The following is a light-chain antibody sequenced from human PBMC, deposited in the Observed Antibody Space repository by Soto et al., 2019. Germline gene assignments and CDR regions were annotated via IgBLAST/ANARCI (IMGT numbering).Light chain of an antibody. V-gene: IGLV1-40*01. CDR3: QSYDTALSVYVV. Sequence: HSVMTQPPSVSGAPGQRVTISCTGSSSTIGAGFDVHWYQQLPGTAPKLLIYGDTNRPSGVPDRFSGSKSGTSASLVITGLQAEDEADYYCQSYDTALSVYVVFGGGTKVTVL. J-gene: IGLJ2*01. CDR1: SSTIGAGFD. CDR2: GDT.